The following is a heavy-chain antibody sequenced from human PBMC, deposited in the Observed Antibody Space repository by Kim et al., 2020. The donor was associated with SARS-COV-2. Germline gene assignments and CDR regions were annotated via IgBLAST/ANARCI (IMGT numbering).Heavy chain of an antibody. CDR3: ARGGDYFDY. V-gene: IGHV1-46*01. Sequence: GGSTSDEQKLRGSVTMTRDTSTGTVYLELSSLRSEDTAVYYCARGGDYFDYWGQGTLVTVSS. CDR2: GGST. D-gene: IGHD3-10*01. J-gene: IGHJ4*02.